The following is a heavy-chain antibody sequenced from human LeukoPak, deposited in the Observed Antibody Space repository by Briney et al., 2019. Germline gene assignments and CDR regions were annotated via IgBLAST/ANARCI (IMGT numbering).Heavy chain of an antibody. CDR1: GFTFSSRDW. CDR3: ARDRGRQAVAGTYDAFDI. V-gene: IGHV3-30*03. D-gene: IGHD6-19*01. J-gene: IGHJ3*02. CDR2: ISYDGNNN. Sequence: GGSLRLSCVASGFTFSSRDWMTWVRQAPGKGLEWVAVISYDGNNNFYADSVKGRFIISRDNSKKTLNLQMFRVRTEDMAVYFCARDRGRQAVAGTYDAFDIWGLGTVATVSS.